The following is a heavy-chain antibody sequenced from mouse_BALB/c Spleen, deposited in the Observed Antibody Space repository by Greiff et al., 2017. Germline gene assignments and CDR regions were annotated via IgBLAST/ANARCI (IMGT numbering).Heavy chain of an antibody. CDR3: ARDAVYGSSYGWDAMDY. CDR1: GFTFSDFY. Sequence: DVKLVESGGGLVQPGGSLRLSCATSGFTFSDFYMEWVRQPPGKRLEWIAASRNKANDYTTEYSASVKGRFIVSRDTSQSILYLQMNALRAEDTAIYYCARDAVYGSSYGWDAMDYWGQGTSVTVSA. V-gene: IGHV7-1*02. D-gene: IGHD1-1*01. J-gene: IGHJ4*01. CDR2: SRNKANDYTT.